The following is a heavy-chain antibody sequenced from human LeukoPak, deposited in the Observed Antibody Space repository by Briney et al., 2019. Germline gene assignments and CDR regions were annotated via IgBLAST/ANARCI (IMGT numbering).Heavy chain of an antibody. Sequence: PGESLRLSCAASGFTFSSYWMSWVRQAPGKGLEWVANIKPDGSEKYYVDSVKGRFTISRDNAKNSLYLQMNSLRGEDTALYYCASLVVVAATPYYYYGMDVWGQGTTVTVSS. D-gene: IGHD2-15*01. V-gene: IGHV3-7*02. CDR1: GFTFSSYW. CDR3: ASLVVVAATPYYYYGMDV. CDR2: IKPDGSEK. J-gene: IGHJ6*02.